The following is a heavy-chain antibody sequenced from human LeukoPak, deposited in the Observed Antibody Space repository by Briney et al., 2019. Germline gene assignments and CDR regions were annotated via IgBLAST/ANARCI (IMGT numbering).Heavy chain of an antibody. CDR3: ATYIGAIGY. V-gene: IGHV3-23*01. CDR1: GFTFNNYV. D-gene: IGHD1-26*01. J-gene: IGHJ4*02. CDR2: VSGSGDST. Sequence: PGGSLRLSCAASGFTFNNYVISWVRRAPGGGLECVSFVSGSGDSTYYADSVKGRVTISRDNTKNTLYLQMNSLRVDDTAVYYCATYIGAIGYWGQGTLVTVSS.